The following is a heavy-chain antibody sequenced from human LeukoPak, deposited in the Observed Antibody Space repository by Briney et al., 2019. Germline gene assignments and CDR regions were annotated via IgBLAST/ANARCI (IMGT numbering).Heavy chain of an antibody. Sequence: SVKVSWKASGGTFSSYAISWVRQAPVQGLEWMGGIIPIFGTANYAQKFQGRVTITADKSTSTAYMELSSLRSEDTAVYYCARGTFATPFSWFDPWGQGTLVTVSS. D-gene: IGHD3-16*01. CDR2: IIPIFGTA. CDR3: ARGTFATPFSWFDP. CDR1: GGTFSSYA. V-gene: IGHV1-69*06. J-gene: IGHJ5*02.